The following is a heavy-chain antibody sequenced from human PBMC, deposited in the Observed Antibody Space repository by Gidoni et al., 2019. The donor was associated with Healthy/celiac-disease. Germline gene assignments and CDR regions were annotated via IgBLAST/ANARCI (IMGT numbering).Heavy chain of an antibody. V-gene: IGHV3-11*01. CDR3: ATTVTPSGDYYYYYGMDV. J-gene: IGHJ6*02. Sequence: QVQLVESGGGLVKPGGSLRLSCAASGFTFSDYYMSWIRQAPGKGLEWVSYISSSGITIYYADSVKGRFTISRDNAKNSLYLQMSSLRAEDAAVYYCATTVTPSGDYYYYYGMDVWGQGTTVTVSS. CDR1: GFTFSDYY. CDR2: ISSSGITI. D-gene: IGHD4-17*01.